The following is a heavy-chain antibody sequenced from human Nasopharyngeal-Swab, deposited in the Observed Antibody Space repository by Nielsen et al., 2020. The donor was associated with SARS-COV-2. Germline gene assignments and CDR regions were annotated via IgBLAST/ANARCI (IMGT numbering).Heavy chain of an antibody. CDR3: ARRGISGFITMVRGVISYGMDV. Sequence: ASVKVSCKASGYTFTSHYIQWVRQAPGQGLEWMGIINPSSGSTSYAQKFQGRVTMTRDTSTSTVYMDLSSLRSEDTAVYYCARRGISGFITMVRGVISYGMDVWGQGTTVTVSS. CDR1: GYTFTSHY. V-gene: IGHV1-46*01. J-gene: IGHJ6*02. D-gene: IGHD3-10*01. CDR2: INPSSGST.